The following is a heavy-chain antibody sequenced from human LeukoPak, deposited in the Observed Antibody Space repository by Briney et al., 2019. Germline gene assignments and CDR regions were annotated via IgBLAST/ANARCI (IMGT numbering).Heavy chain of an antibody. D-gene: IGHD5-24*01. CDR2: ISDSGGST. CDR1: GFTLNNYA. V-gene: IGHV3-23*01. Sequence: PGGSLRLSCAASGFTLNNYALSWVRQAPGKGLEWVSAISDSGGSTYYADSVKGRFTISRYNSQNTLYLQMNSLRAEDTAVYYCAKGDGYNYDNWFDPWGQGTLVTVSS. CDR3: AKGDGYNYDNWFDP. J-gene: IGHJ5*02.